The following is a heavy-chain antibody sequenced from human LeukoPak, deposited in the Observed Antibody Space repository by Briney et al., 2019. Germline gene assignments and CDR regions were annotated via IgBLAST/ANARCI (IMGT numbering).Heavy chain of an antibody. V-gene: IGHV3-74*01. D-gene: IGHD3-16*01. Sequence: RGGSVRLSCAASGFTLSNYWMHWLRKGPGKGLVWVSRVINDGSSTAYADSVRGRFTISRDNAKNTLYLQMNSLRAEDTAVYYCVGAAAYTTPRPWGQGTMVSLSS. J-gene: IGHJ1*01. CDR1: GFTLSNYW. CDR3: VGAAAYTTPRP. CDR2: VINDGSST.